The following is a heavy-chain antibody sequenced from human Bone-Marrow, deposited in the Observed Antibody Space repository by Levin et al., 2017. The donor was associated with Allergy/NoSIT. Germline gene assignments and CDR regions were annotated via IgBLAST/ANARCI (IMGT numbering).Heavy chain of an antibody. CDR3: TTGRESSSWGLFDY. D-gene: IGHD6-6*01. J-gene: IGHJ4*02. CDR2: MSRDGTTI. CDR1: GFTFSGHW. V-gene: IGHV3-74*01. Sequence: PGESLKISCAASGFTFSGHWMHWVRQTPGRKGLEWVSRMSRDGTTISYADSVKGRFTISRDNAKNTLYLQMNSLRAEDTAIYYCTTGRESSSWGLFDYWGQGTLVTVSS.